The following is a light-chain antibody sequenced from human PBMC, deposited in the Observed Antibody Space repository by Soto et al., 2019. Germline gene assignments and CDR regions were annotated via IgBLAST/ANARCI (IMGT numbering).Light chain of an antibody. CDR2: DVS. CDR3: SSYTSSSTL. V-gene: IGLV2-14*01. Sequence: QFALTQPASVSGPPGQSITISCTGTSSDVGGYNYVSWYQQHPGKAPKLMIYDVSNRPSGVSNRFSGSKSGNTASLTISGLQAEDEADYYCSSYTSSSTLFGTGTKVTVL. CDR1: SSDVGGYNY. J-gene: IGLJ1*01.